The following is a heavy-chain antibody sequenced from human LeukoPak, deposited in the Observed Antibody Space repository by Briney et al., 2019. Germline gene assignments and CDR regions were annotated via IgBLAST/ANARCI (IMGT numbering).Heavy chain of an antibody. CDR2: IYYSGST. CDR1: GGFISSSSYY. CDR3: ARSGYSHHYYFDY. Sequence: PSETLSLTCTVSGGFISSSSYYWGWIRQPPGKGLEWIGSIYYSGSTYYNPSLKSRVTISVDTSENQFSLKLSSVTAADTAVYYCARSGYSHHYYFDYWGQGTLVTVSS. J-gene: IGHJ4*02. V-gene: IGHV4-39*01. D-gene: IGHD5-18*01.